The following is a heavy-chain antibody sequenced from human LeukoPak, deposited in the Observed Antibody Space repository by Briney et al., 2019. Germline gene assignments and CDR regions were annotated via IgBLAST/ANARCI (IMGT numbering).Heavy chain of an antibody. CDR2: INSDGSST. CDR3: ARGQWPNDAFDI. J-gene: IGHJ3*02. CDR1: GFTFRSYW. D-gene: IGHD6-19*01. V-gene: IGHV3-74*01. Sequence: PGRSLRLSCAASGFTFRSYWMHWVRQAPGKGLVWVSRINSDGSSTTYAESVKGRFTISRDNAKNTLYLQMNSLRAEDTAVYYCARGQWPNDAFDIWGQGTMVTVSS.